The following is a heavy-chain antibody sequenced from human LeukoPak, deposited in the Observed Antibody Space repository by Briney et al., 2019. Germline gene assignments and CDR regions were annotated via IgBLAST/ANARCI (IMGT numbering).Heavy chain of an antibody. CDR3: ARVPKYSSSWTAEYFQH. V-gene: IGHV1-8*01. CDR1: GYTFTSYD. J-gene: IGHJ1*01. D-gene: IGHD6-13*01. Sequence: GASVKVSCKASGYTFTSYDINWVRQATGQGLEWMGWMNPNSGNTGYAQKFQGRVTMTRNTFISTAYMELSSLRSEDTAVYYCARVPKYSSSWTAEYFQHWGQGTLVTVSS. CDR2: MNPNSGNT.